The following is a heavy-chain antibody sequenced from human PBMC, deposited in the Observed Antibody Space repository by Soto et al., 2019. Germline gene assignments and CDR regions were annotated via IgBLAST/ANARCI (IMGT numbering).Heavy chain of an antibody. CDR3: ARDPNLSTWRQIDC. V-gene: IGHV1-18*04. CDR2: INPFHGNK. CDR1: GYTFTTYV. Sequence: ASVKVSCKASGYTFTTYVITWVRQAPGQGLEWMGWINPFHGNKDYAHKFEGRVIMTTDTSTNTAYMELTSLRSDDTAVYYCARDPNLSTWRQIDCWGQGTLVTVSS. J-gene: IGHJ4*01. D-gene: IGHD6-13*01.